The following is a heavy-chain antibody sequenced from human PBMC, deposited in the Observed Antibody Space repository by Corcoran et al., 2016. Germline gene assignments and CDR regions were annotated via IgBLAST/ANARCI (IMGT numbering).Heavy chain of an antibody. V-gene: IGHV1-46*01. J-gene: IGHJ6*02. CDR3: ARDRGTVTPPGGYYYGMYV. CDR1: GYTFTSYY. CDR2: INPSGGST. Sequence: QVQLVQSGAEVKKPGASVKVSCKASGYTFTSYYMHWVRQAPGQGLEWMGIINPSGGSTSYAQKFQGRVTMTRDTSTSTFYLELSSLRSEDTAVYYCARDRGTVTPPGGYYYGMYVWGQGTTVTVSS. D-gene: IGHD4-4*01.